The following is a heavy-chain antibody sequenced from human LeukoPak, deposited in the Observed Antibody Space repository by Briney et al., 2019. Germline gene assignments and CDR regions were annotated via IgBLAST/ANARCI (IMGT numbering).Heavy chain of an antibody. CDR1: GFTFSSYA. J-gene: IGHJ4*02. CDR2: ISGSGGST. D-gene: IGHD3-10*01. CDR3: AKDLRFGEFFDY. Sequence: GGSLTLSCAASGFTFSSYAMSWVRQAPGKGLEWVSAISGSGGSTYYADSVKGRFTISRDNSKTTLYLQMNSLRAEDTAVYYCAKDLRFGEFFDYWGEGSLVTVSS. V-gene: IGHV3-23*01.